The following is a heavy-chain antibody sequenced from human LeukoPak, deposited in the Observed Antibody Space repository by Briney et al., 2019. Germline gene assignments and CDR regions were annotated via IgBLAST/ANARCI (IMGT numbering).Heavy chain of an antibody. CDR2: INPDGSWT. D-gene: IGHD2-21*02. CDR1: GFTFNSYW. V-gene: IGHV3-74*01. J-gene: IGHJ5*02. Sequence: GGSLRLSCAASGFTFNSYWIVWFRQAPGKGLVWVSCINPDGSWTLHADSVKGRFASDRDYARNTLYLQMNSLGVEDTAMYYCASYDQRPCVTASGPWGHGALVT. CDR3: ASYDQRPCVTASGP.